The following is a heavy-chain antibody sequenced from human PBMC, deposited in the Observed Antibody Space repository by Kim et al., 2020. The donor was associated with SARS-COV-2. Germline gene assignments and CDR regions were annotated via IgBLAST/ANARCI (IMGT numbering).Heavy chain of an antibody. V-gene: IGHV3-11*01. Sequence: GGSLRLSCAASGFTFSDYYMSWIRQAPGKGLEWISYISGGADHIYYGDSVKGRFTISRDNAKKSLYLQMNSLRAEDTAVYHCARGWQSAARGNWSDPWGQGTLVTVSS. D-gene: IGHD6-6*01. CDR1: GFTFSDYY. CDR2: ISGGADHI. J-gene: IGHJ5*02. CDR3: ARGWQSAARGNWSDP.